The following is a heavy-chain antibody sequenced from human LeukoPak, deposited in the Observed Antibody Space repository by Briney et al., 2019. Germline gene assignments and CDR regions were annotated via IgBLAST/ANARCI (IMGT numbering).Heavy chain of an antibody. V-gene: IGHV3-21*01. CDR2: ISSSSSYI. J-gene: IGHJ4*02. CDR1: GFTFSSYS. CDR3: ARGDWFGELLSYFDY. D-gene: IGHD3-10*01. Sequence: GGSLRLSCAASGFTFSSYSMNWVRQAPGKGLEWVSSISSSSSYIYYADSVKGRFTISRDNAKNSLYLQMNSLRAEDTAVYYCARGDWFGELLSYFDYWGQGTLVTVSS.